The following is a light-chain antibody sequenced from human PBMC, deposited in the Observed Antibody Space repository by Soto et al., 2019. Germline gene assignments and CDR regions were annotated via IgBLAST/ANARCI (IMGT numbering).Light chain of an antibody. CDR2: DAS. CDR3: QQSYSTQWT. CDR1: QTIGAN. J-gene: IGKJ1*01. V-gene: IGKV1-39*01. Sequence: DVRVTQSASALSASVGDRVTITCRASQTIGANLNWYRQKLGKSPTLLIYDASTLQSGVPSRFSGSGSGTDFTLTISSLQPEDFATYYCQQSYSTQWTFGQGTKVDIK.